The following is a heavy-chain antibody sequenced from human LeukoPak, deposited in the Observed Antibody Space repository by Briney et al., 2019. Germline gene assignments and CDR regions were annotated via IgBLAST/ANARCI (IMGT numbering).Heavy chain of an antibody. Sequence: PGGSLRLSCAASGFTFSSHWMHWVSQAPGKGLVWFSRINNDGSRTTYADSVKGRFTISRDNAKKTLYLQMNSLRAEDTAVYFCAREDYNDSGWYFDLWGRGTLVTVSS. D-gene: IGHD4-17*01. V-gene: IGHV3-74*01. CDR2: INNDGSRT. CDR1: GFTFSSHW. J-gene: IGHJ2*01. CDR3: AREDYNDSGWYFDL.